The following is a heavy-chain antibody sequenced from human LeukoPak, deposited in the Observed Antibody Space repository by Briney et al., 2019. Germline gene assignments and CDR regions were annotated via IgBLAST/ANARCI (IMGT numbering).Heavy chain of an antibody. D-gene: IGHD6-19*01. CDR3: ARGTSTVSAGYY. CDR2: IYTGGST. CDR1: GFTVSSDY. Sequence: AGGSLRLSCAASGFTVSSDYMSWVRQAPGKGPEWVSVIYTGGSTYYADSVKGRFTISRDTSKNTLYLQMNSLRAEDTAVYYCARGTSTVSAGYYWGQGTLVTVSS. J-gene: IGHJ4*02. V-gene: IGHV3-53*01.